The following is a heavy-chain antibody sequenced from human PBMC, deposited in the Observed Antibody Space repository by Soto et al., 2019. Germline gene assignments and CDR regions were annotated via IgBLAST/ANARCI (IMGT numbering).Heavy chain of an antibody. D-gene: IGHD3-22*01. CDR1: GFSFSTYV. Sequence: GGSLRLSCEASGFSFSTYVMNWVRQSPGKGLEWVSAISGSSGITYYADSVKGRFTIFRDNFRDTLYLQMNSLRSEDTAVYYCAKDLTDYDSSGFSYGMDVWGLGTTVTVSS. CDR2: ISGSSGIT. V-gene: IGHV3-23*01. J-gene: IGHJ6*02. CDR3: AKDLTDYDSSGFSYGMDV.